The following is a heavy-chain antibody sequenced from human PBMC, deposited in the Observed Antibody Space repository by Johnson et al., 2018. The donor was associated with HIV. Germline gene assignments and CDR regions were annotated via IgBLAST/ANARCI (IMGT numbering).Heavy chain of an antibody. D-gene: IGHD1-7*01. CDR3: VRVELGAFDI. J-gene: IGHJ3*02. CDR2: TRNKANSYTT. Sequence: VTLVESGGGLVQPGGSLRLSCAASGFTFSDHYMDWVRQAPGKGLEWVGRTRNKANSYTTEYAASVKGRFTISRDDSKNSLYLQMNSLKTEDTAVYYCVRVELGAFDIWGQGTMVTVSS. V-gene: IGHV3-72*01. CDR1: GFTFSDHY.